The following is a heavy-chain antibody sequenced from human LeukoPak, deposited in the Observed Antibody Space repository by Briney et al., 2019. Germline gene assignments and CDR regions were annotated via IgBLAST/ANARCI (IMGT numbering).Heavy chain of an antibody. Sequence: GRSLRLSCAASGFTFDDYAMFWVRQAPGKGLEWVSGISWNSKNIGYAASVKDRFTISRDNAKNSLYLQMNSLRAEDTAFYYCAKGNRDSSGFYYYYGMDVWGQGTTVTVSS. V-gene: IGHV3-9*01. CDR2: ISWNSKNI. CDR3: AKGNRDSSGFYYYYGMDV. D-gene: IGHD3-22*01. CDR1: GFTFDDYA. J-gene: IGHJ6*02.